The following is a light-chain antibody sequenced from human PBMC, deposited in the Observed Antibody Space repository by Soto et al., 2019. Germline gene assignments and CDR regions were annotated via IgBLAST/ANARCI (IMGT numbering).Light chain of an antibody. J-gene: IGKJ1*01. CDR2: DVS. CDR3: QQYSSYAS. CDR1: QSISRW. V-gene: IGKV1-5*01. Sequence: DIQMTQSPSTLSASIGDRVTITCRASQSISRWLAWYQQKPGKAPKLLNSDVSNLGRGVPSRFSGSGSGTEFTLTSSSQEDDDVASYYWQQYSSYASFGQGTKVDIK.